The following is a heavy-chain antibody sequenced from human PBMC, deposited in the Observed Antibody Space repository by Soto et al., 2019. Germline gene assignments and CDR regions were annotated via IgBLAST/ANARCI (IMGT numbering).Heavy chain of an antibody. CDR3: AKDRRGWIWNFDS. CDR2: ISWNSGSV. V-gene: IGHV3-9*01. D-gene: IGHD6-19*01. Sequence: GGSLRLSCAASGFTFDDYGMHWVRQVPGKGLEWVSGISWNSGSVAYADSVKGRFTISRDNTKNSLYLQMSSLRAEDTAFYYCAKDRRGWIWNFDSWGQGTLVTVSS. CDR1: GFTFDDYG. J-gene: IGHJ4*02.